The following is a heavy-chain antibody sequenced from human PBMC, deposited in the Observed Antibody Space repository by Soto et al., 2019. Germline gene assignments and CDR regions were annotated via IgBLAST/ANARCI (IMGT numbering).Heavy chain of an antibody. D-gene: IGHD3-22*01. CDR3: AREFDYGYNDSSGYFGY. Sequence: PSETLSLTCAVYGGSFSGYYWSWIRQPPGKGLEWIGEINHSGSTNYNPSLKSRVTISVDTSKNQFSLKLSSVTAADTAVYYCAREFDYGYNDSSGYFGYWGQGTLVTVSS. CDR2: INHSGST. J-gene: IGHJ4*02. V-gene: IGHV4-34*01. CDR1: GGSFSGYY.